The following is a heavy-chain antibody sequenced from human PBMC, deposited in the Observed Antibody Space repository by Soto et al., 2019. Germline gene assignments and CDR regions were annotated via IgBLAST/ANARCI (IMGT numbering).Heavy chain of an antibody. CDR3: GRVKRQTFQKKNDY. V-gene: IGHV4-61*03. Sequence: SDTLSLTCTVSGVSVSSDFYNWRWIRQPPGKGLEWVGDIDHSGSTSYNPSLKSRATISVDTSKNHLSLKVTSVTAADTAVYYCGRVKRQTFQKKNDYWGQGILVTVSS. J-gene: IGHJ4*02. CDR1: GVSVSSDFYN. CDR2: IDHSGST.